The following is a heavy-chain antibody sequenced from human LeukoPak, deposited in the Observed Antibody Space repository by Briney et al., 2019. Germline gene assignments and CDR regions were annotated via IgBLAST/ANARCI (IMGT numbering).Heavy chain of an antibody. J-gene: IGHJ5*02. V-gene: IGHV4-39*07. D-gene: IGHD6-13*01. CDR3: ARDSYSSSWSNWFDP. CDR2: IYYSGST. Sequence: SETLSLTCTVSGGPISSSSYYWGWIRQPPGKGLEWIGSIYYSGSTYYNPSLKSRVTISVDTSKNQFSLKLSSVTAADTAVYYCARDSYSSSWSNWFDPWGQGTLVTVSS. CDR1: GGPISSSSYY.